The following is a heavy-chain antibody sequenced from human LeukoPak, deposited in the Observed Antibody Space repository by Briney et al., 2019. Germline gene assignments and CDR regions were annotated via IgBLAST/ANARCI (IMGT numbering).Heavy chain of an antibody. CDR1: GGSISSSSYY. CDR3: ARHLNYCSGGSCYPYYFDY. Sequence: PSETPSLTRTVSGGSISSSSYYWGWIRQPPGKGLEWIGSIYYSGSTYYNPSLKSRVTISVDTSKNQFSLKLSSVTAADTAVYYCARHLNYCSGGSCYPYYFDYWGQGTLVTVSS. D-gene: IGHD2-15*01. J-gene: IGHJ4*02. CDR2: IYYSGST. V-gene: IGHV4-39*01.